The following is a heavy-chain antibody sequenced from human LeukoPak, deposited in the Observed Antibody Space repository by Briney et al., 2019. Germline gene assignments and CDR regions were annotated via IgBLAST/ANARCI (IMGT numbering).Heavy chain of an antibody. CDR1: GFTVSSNY. Sequence: GGSLRLSCAASGFTVSSNYMSGVRQAPGKGLEWVSVIYSGGSTYYADSVKGRFTISRDNSKNTLYLQMNSLRAEDTAVYYCARDYCSGGSCPQPDAFDIWGQGTMVTVSS. V-gene: IGHV3-53*01. CDR2: IYSGGST. D-gene: IGHD2-15*01. J-gene: IGHJ3*02. CDR3: ARDYCSGGSCPQPDAFDI.